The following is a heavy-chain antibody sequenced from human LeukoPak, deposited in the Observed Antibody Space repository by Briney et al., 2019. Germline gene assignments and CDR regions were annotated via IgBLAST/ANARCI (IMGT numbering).Heavy chain of an antibody. CDR1: GFPFSSYA. CDR2: ISSSGSTI. CDR3: ARDCSGNNCFSYNFDY. V-gene: IGHV3-48*03. D-gene: IGHD2-15*01. J-gene: IGHJ4*02. Sequence: PGGSLRLSCAASGFPFSSYAMNWVRQAPGKGLDWVSYISSSGSTIYYADSVKGRFTISRDNAKNSLYLQMNSLRAEDTAVYYCARDCSGNNCFSYNFDYWGQGTLVTVSS.